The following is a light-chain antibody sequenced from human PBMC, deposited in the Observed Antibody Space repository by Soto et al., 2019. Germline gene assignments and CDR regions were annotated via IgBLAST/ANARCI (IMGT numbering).Light chain of an antibody. V-gene: IGKV3-15*01. J-gene: IGKJ1*01. CDR2: GAS. Sequence: EIVMTQSPATLSVSPGERATLSCRASQSVSSDLAWYEQKPGQAPRLLIYGASTRATGIPARFSGSGSGTEFTLTISSLQSEDFAVYYCQQYGSSPWMFGQVTKVDIK. CDR3: QQYGSSPWM. CDR1: QSVSSD.